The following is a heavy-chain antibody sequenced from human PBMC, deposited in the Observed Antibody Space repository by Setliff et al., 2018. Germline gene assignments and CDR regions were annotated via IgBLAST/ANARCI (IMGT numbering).Heavy chain of an antibody. CDR3: ARAFGSGWF. J-gene: IGHJ4*02. CDR1: GFTFSTYW. V-gene: IGHV3-7*01. Sequence: GGSLRLSCVASGFTFSTYWMSWVRQAPGKGLEWVANIKQDGSEKYYVDSVKGRFTISRDNAKNSLYLQMNSLRAEDTAVYYCARAFGSGWFWGQGTLVTAPQ. D-gene: IGHD6-19*01. CDR2: IKQDGSEK.